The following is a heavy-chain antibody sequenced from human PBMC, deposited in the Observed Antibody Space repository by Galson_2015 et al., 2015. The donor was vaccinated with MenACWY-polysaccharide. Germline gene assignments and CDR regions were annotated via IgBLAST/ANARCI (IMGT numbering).Heavy chain of an antibody. CDR2: IYPNSGGT. V-gene: IGHV1-2*06. CDR1: GYTFIGYY. J-gene: IGHJ4*02. Sequence: SVKVSCKASGYTFIGYYLHWVRQAPGQGLEWVGRIYPNSGGTNYAQKFQGRVTMTSDTSISTAYMELSRLTSDDMAVYYCVRDGHRYDFDSWGQGTLVTVSS. CDR3: VRDGHRYDFDS. D-gene: IGHD1-1*01.